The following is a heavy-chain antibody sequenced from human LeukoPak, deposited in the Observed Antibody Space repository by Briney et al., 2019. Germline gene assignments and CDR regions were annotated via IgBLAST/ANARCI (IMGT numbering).Heavy chain of an antibody. J-gene: IGHJ4*02. D-gene: IGHD6-6*01. Sequence: GESLKISCKGSGYSFTNYWIGWVRQMPGKGLEWMGIIYPGDSDTRYSPSFQGHVTISADKSISTAYLQWSSLKASDTAMYYCARAGGLVSHIFYSSSSGFDYWGQGTLVTVSS. CDR2: IYPGDSDT. V-gene: IGHV5-51*01. CDR1: GYSFTNYW. CDR3: ARAGGLVSHIFYSSSSGFDY.